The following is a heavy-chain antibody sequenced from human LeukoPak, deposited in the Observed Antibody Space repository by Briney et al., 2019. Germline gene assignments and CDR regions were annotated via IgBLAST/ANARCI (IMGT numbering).Heavy chain of an antibody. CDR2: IFSGGPT. CDR3: ARDSSGSRLDY. D-gene: IGHD6-19*01. V-gene: IGHV3-66*01. CDR1: GFXVSSNY. J-gene: IGHJ4*02. Sequence: GGSLRLSCAVSGFXVSSNYITWVRQAPGKGLEWVSVIFSGGPTYYADSVKGRFTISRDNSKNTLYLQMDSLRAEDTAVYYCARDSSGSRLDYWGQGTLVTVSS.